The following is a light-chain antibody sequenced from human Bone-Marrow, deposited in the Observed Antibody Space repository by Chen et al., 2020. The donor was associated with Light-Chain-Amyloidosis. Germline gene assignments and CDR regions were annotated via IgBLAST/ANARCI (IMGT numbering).Light chain of an antibody. CDR1: QTISSNY. Sequence: EIVLTQSPGTLSLSPGEGVNLSCRASQTISSNYLTWYQQKFGQAPRLLIYGSSSRATGIPDRFTGSGSGTDFTLTSNRLEPEDFAMYYCQQYGTSPLTFGGGTKVEIK. J-gene: IGKJ4*01. CDR3: QQYGTSPLT. V-gene: IGKV3-20*01. CDR2: GSS.